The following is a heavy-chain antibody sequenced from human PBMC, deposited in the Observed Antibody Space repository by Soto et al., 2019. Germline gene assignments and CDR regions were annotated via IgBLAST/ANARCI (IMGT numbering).Heavy chain of an antibody. V-gene: IGHV3-21*01. CDR3: ARFSPQQLLFFEY. CDR2: ISSSSSYI. Sequence: GSLRLSCAASGFTFSSYSMNWVRQAPGKGLEWVSSISSSSSYIYYADSVKGRFTISRDNAKNSLYLQMNSLRAEDTAVYYCARFSPQQLLFFEYWGQGTLVTVSS. D-gene: IGHD6-13*01. J-gene: IGHJ4*02. CDR1: GFTFSSYS.